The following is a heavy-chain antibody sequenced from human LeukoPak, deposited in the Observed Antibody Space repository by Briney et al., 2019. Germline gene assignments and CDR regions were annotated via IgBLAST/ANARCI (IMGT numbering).Heavy chain of an antibody. CDR1: GYSISSGYY. CDR2: IYYSGST. Sequence: SETLSLTCAVSGYSISSGYYWGWIRQPPGKGLEWIGSIYYSGSTNYNPSLKSRVTISVDTSKNQFSLKLSSVTAADTAVYYCAGIEYSSSPQAHWGQGTLVTVSS. J-gene: IGHJ4*02. D-gene: IGHD6-6*01. CDR3: AGIEYSSSPQAH. V-gene: IGHV4-38-2*01.